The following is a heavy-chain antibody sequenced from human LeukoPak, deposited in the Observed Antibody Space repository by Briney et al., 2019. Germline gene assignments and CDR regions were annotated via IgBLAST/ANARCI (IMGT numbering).Heavy chain of an antibody. CDR3: ARLTSNHYYGSGSYLDY. CDR1: GVSISSSSYY. V-gene: IGHV4-39*01. D-gene: IGHD3-10*01. CDR2: IYYSGST. J-gene: IGHJ4*02. Sequence: PSETLSLTCTVSGVSISSSSYYWGWLRQPPGKGLEWIGSIYYSGSTYYNPSLKSRVTISVDTSKNQFSLKLSSVTAADTAVYYCARLTSNHYYGSGSYLDYWGQGTLVTVSS.